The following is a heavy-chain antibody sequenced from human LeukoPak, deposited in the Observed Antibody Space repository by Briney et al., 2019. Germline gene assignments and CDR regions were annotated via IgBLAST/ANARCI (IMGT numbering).Heavy chain of an antibody. D-gene: IGHD1-26*01. J-gene: IGHJ4*02. V-gene: IGHV3-21*01. CDR1: GFTFSSYS. CDR3: ARDQVGTMPLDY. CDR2: ISSSRSYI. Sequence: PGGSLRLSCAASGFTFSSYSMNWVRQAPGKGLEWVSSISSSRSYIYYADSVKGRFTISRDNAKNSLYLQMNSLRAEDTAVYYCARDQVGTMPLDYWGQGTLVTVSS.